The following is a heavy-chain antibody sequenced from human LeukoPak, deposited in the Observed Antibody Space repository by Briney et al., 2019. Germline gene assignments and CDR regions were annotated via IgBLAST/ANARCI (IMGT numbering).Heavy chain of an antibody. V-gene: IGHV4-30-4*01. CDR3: AREHYYDSSGYYYYGMDV. D-gene: IGHD3-22*01. CDR1: GGSISSGDYY. Sequence: SQTLSLTCTVSGGSISSGDYYWSWIRQPPGKGLEWIGYIYYSGSTYYNPSLKSGVTISVDTSKYQFSLKLSSVTASDTAVYYCAREHYYDSSGYYYYGMDVWGQGTTFNVSS. J-gene: IGHJ6*02. CDR2: IYYSGST.